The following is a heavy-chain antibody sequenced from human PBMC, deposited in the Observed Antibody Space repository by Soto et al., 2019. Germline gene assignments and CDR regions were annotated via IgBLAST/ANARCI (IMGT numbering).Heavy chain of an antibody. CDR1: GGSISSSRYY. J-gene: IGHJ4*02. V-gene: IGHV4-39*01. D-gene: IGHD2-15*01. CDR3: GRPYCSGGRCPFDW. Sequence: SETLSLTCTVSGGSISSSRYYWGWIRQPPGKGLEWIGGIYYSGSTSYNPSLKSRVTMSVDTSKNQFSLKLSSVTAADTAVYYCGRPYCSGGRCPFDWWGQGTLVTVSS. CDR2: IYYSGST.